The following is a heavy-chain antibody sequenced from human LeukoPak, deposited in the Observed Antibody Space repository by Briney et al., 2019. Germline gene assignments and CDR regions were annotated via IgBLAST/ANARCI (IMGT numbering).Heavy chain of an antibody. D-gene: IGHD3-9*01. CDR3: ATEDREINYDILTGYSSTSSFDY. Sequence: EGSLRLSCAASGFTFSSYWMSWVRQAPGKGLEWVANIKQDGSEKYYVDSVKGRFTISRDNAKNSLYLQMNSLRAEDTAVYYCATEDREINYDILTGYSSTSSFDYWGQGTLVTVSS. CDR1: GFTFSSYW. CDR2: IKQDGSEK. J-gene: IGHJ4*02. V-gene: IGHV3-7*01.